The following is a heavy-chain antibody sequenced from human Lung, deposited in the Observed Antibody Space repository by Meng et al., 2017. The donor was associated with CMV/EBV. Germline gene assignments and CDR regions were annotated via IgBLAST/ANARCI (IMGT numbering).Heavy chain of an antibody. D-gene: IGHD1-7*01. CDR3: ARGELALGFDS. Sequence: LTGSVTGGSNSGRPWWNWVRQPPGKGLEWIGEIWHGGNTNYNVTLKSRVTLSIDKSNNQFSLKLNSVTAADTAVYFCARGELALGFDSWGQGILVTVSS. CDR2: IWHGGNT. J-gene: IGHJ4*02. CDR1: GGSNSGRPW. V-gene: IGHV4-4*01.